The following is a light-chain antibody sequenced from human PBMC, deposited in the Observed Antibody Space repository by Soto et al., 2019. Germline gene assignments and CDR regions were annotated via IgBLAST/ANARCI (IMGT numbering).Light chain of an antibody. CDR2: DVA. J-gene: IGLJ2*01. CDR1: SSDVGGSNF. CDR3: NSYSTSTTYVV. V-gene: IGLV2-14*03. Sequence: QSVLTQPASVSDSPGQSITISCTGTSSDVGGSNFVSWYQQHPGKPPKLIIYDVANRPSGVSNRFSGSKSGSTASLIISRLQTEDEADYYCNSYSTSTTYVVFGGGTKLTVL.